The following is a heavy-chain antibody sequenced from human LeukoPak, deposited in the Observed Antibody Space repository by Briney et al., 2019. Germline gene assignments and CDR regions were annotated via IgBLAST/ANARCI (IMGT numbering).Heavy chain of an antibody. CDR3: AREELLGAYYYYCMDV. Sequence: PGESLRLPCAASGFSFSSYWMSWVRQAPGKGPGWVSNIKQDGSEKYYVDSVKGRCTISRDNAKNSLYLQMNSVSAEDTAVYYCAREELLGAYYYYCMDVWGQGTTVTVS. CDR2: IKQDGSEK. J-gene: IGHJ6*02. V-gene: IGHV3-7*01. CDR1: GFSFSSYW. D-gene: IGHD1-26*01.